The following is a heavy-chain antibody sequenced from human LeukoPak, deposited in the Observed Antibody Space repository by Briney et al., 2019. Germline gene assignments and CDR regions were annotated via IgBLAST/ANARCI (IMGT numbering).Heavy chain of an antibody. D-gene: IGHD2-2*03. CDR3: ARSGYCSSTSCYELYYYYMDV. V-gene: IGHV1-69*01. CDR2: IIPIFGTA. Sequence: SVKVSCKASGGTFISYAISWVGQAPGQGLEWMGGIIPIFGTANYAQKFQGRVTITADESTSTAYMELSSLRSEHTAVYYCARSGYCSSTSCYELYYYYMDVWGKGTTVTVSS. J-gene: IGHJ6*03. CDR1: GGTFISYA.